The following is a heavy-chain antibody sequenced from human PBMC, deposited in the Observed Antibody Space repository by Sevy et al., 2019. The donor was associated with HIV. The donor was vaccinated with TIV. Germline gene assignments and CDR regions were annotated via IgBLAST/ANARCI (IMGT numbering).Heavy chain of an antibody. CDR1: GFTFSSYA. J-gene: IGHJ6*02. V-gene: IGHV3-30*04. CDR3: ARGTDYDFWSGYSGGAYYYYGMDV. D-gene: IGHD3-3*01. CDR2: ISYDGSNK. Sequence: GGSLRLSCAASGFTFSSYAMHWVRQAPGKGLEWVAVISYDGSNKYYAHSVKGRFTISRDNSKNTLYLQMNSLRAEDTAVYYCARGTDYDFWSGYSGGAYYYYGMDVWGQGTTVTVSS.